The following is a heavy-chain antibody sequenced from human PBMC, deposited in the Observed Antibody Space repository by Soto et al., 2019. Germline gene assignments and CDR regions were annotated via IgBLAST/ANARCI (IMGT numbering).Heavy chain of an antibody. Sequence: GGSLRLSCAASGFTFSSYGMHWVRQAPGKGLEWVAVISYDGSNKYYADSVKGRFTISRDNSKNTLYLQMNSLRAEDTAVYYCAKDPRGADYYGSGTLGDAFDIWGQGTMVTVS. D-gene: IGHD3-10*01. CDR2: ISYDGSNK. CDR3: AKDPRGADYYGSGTLGDAFDI. V-gene: IGHV3-30*18. CDR1: GFTFSSYG. J-gene: IGHJ3*02.